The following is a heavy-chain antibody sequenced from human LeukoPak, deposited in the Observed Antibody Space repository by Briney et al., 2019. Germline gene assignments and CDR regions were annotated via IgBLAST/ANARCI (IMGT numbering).Heavy chain of an antibody. J-gene: IGHJ4*02. V-gene: IGHV3-30*18. CDR3: AKDSTLTAEYFDY. D-gene: IGHD1-14*01. CDR1: GFTFSSYG. Sequence: PGGSLRLSCAASGFTFSSYGMHRVRQAPGKGLEWVAVISYDGSNKYYADSVKGRFTISRDNSKNTLYLQMNSLRAEDTAVYYCAKDSTLTAEYFDYWGQGTLVTVSS. CDR2: ISYDGSNK.